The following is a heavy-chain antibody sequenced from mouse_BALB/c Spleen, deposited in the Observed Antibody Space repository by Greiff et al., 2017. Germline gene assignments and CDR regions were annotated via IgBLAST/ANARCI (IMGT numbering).Heavy chain of an antibody. CDR2: ISYSGST. CDR3: ARGYGLYYYAMDY. Sequence: DVQLQESGPGLVKPSQSLSLTCTVTGYSITSDYAWNWIRQFPGNKLEWMGYISYSGSTSYNPSLKSRISITRDTSKNQFFLQLNSVTTEDTATYYCARGYGLYYYAMDYWGQGTSVTVSS. J-gene: IGHJ4*01. D-gene: IGHD2-2*01. CDR1: GYSITSDYA. V-gene: IGHV3-2*02.